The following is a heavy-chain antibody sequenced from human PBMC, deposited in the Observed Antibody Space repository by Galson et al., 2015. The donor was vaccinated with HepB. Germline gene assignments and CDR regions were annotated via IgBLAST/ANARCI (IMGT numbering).Heavy chain of an antibody. V-gene: IGHV3-23*01. CDR3: AKGRGGVGCSGGPCYIIDY. D-gene: IGHD2-15*01. CDR2: ISSGGSNT. CDR1: AFTFSTYA. J-gene: IGHJ4*02. Sequence: SLRLSCAASAFTFSTYAMAWVRQAPGKGLEWVSAISSGGSNTYYADSVKGRFTISRDNSKNTLYLQMNSPRAEDTAMYYCAKGRGGVGCSGGPCYIIDYWGQGTLVTVSS.